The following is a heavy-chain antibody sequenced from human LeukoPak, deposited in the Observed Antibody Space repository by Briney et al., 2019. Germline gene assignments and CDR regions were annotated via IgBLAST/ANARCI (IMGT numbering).Heavy chain of an antibody. D-gene: IGHD6-19*01. CDR2: INSDGSST. Sequence: GGSLRLSCVISGLTFNNVWMSWVRQAPGKGLVWVSRINSDGSSTTYADSVKGRFTISRGNAKNTLYLQMNSLRAEDTATYYCARCGSGCEYWGQGTLVTVSS. J-gene: IGHJ4*02. CDR1: GLTFNNVW. V-gene: IGHV3-74*01. CDR3: ARCGSGCEY.